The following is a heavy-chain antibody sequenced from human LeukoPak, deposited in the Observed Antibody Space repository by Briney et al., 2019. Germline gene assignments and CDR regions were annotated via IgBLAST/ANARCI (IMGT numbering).Heavy chain of an antibody. CDR2: IYYSGST. Sequence: SETLSLTCIVSGGSISSNSYYWGWIRQPPGKGLEWIGSIYYSGSTYYNPSLKSRVTISLDTSKNQFSLILRSVTAADTAVYYCARGPQGFGESQNEYRTDSDYWGQGTLLTVSS. CDR1: GGSISSNSYY. V-gene: IGHV4-39*01. CDR3: ARGPQGFGESQNEYRTDSDY. J-gene: IGHJ4*02. D-gene: IGHD6-6*01.